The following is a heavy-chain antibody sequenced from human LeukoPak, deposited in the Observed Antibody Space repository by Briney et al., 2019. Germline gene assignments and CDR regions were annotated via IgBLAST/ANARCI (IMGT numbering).Heavy chain of an antibody. Sequence: PSETLSLTCAVHGPSFSGYFWSWIRQPPGKGLEWIGEINHRGDTNYNPSLKSRVTMSVDTSKNQFSLKVNSMTAADTAVYYCARVDYGDYSKDFDYWGQGTLVTVSS. V-gene: IGHV4-34*01. D-gene: IGHD4-17*01. J-gene: IGHJ4*02. CDR1: GPSFSGYF. CDR2: INHRGDT. CDR3: ARVDYGDYSKDFDY.